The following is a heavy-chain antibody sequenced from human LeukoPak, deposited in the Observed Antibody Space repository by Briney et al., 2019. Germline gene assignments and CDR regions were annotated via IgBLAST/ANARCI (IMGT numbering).Heavy chain of an antibody. V-gene: IGHV3-23*01. D-gene: IGHD1-26*01. CDR1: GFTFSRYA. Sequence: GGSLRLSCAASGFTFSRYAMSWVRQAPGKGLEWVSGISGSGGDTFYADSVMGRLTISRDNSKNTLYLQMSSLRADDTAVYNCATLVGASVKYLDYWGQGTLVTVSS. J-gene: IGHJ4*02. CDR2: ISGSGGDT. CDR3: ATLVGASVKYLDY.